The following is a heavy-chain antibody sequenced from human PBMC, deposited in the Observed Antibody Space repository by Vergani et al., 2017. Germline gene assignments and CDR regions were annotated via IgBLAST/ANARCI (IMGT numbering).Heavy chain of an antibody. Sequence: QVQLQESGPGLVKPSQTLSLTCTVSGGSISSGSYYWSWIRQPAGKGLEWIGRIYTSGSTNYNPSLKSRVTISVDTSKNQFSLKLSSVTAADTAVYYCARRSGSYLSEDFDYWGQGTLVTVSS. CDR3: ARRSGSYLSEDFDY. V-gene: IGHV4-61*02. J-gene: IGHJ4*02. CDR2: IYTSGST. CDR1: GGSISSGSYY. D-gene: IGHD1-26*01.